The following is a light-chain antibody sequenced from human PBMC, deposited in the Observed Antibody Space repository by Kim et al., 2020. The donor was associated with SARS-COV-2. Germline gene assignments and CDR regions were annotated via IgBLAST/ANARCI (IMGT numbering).Light chain of an antibody. CDR1: QSVSRE. J-gene: IGKJ1*01. CDR2: DVS. CDR3: QQYNNRWT. Sequence: EIVMTQSPATLSVSPGERATLSCRASQSVSRELAWYQQKPGQAPRLLMYDVSTRATGIPARFSGSGSGTEFTLTISSLQSEDFAVYYCQQYNNRWTFGQGTKVDIK. V-gene: IGKV3-15*01.